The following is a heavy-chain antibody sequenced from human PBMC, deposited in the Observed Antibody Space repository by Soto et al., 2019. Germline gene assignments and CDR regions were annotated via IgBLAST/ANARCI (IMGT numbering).Heavy chain of an antibody. J-gene: IGHJ3*02. CDR2: INPSGGST. CDR1: GYTFTSYY. Sequence: VASVKVSCKASGYTFTSYYMHWVRQAPGQGLEWMGIINPSGGSTSYAQKFQGRVTMTRDTSTSTVYMELSSLRSEDTAVYYCARAWTPYYYDSSGYGAPADAFDIWGQGTMVTVSS. CDR3: ARAWTPYYYDSSGYGAPADAFDI. V-gene: IGHV1-46*01. D-gene: IGHD3-22*01.